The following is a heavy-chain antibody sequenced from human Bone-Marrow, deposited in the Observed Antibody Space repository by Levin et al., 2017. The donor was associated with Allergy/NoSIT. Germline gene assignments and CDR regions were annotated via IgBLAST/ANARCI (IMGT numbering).Heavy chain of an antibody. Sequence: GESLKISCKASGYTFTSYGISWVRQAPGQGLEWMGWISAYNGNTNYAQKLQGRVTMTTDTSTSTAYMELRSLRSDDTAVYYCARTEYYYDSSGYYPNWFDPWGQGTLVTVSS. CDR2: ISAYNGNT. CDR1: GYTFTSYG. J-gene: IGHJ5*02. D-gene: IGHD3-22*01. V-gene: IGHV1-18*01. CDR3: ARTEYYYDSSGYYPNWFDP.